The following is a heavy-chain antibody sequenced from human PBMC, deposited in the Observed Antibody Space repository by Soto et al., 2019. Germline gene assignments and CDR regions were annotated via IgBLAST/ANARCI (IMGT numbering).Heavy chain of an antibody. V-gene: IGHV3-30*18. CDR2: ISYDGSNK. J-gene: IGHJ4*02. Sequence: GGSLRLSCAASGFTFSSYGMHWVRQAPGKGLEWVAVISYDGSNKYYADSVKGRFTISRDNSKNTLYLQMNSLRAEDTAVYYCAKDQGLVVVTAIREEYFDYWGQGTLVTVSS. D-gene: IGHD2-21*02. CDR3: AKDQGLVVVTAIREEYFDY. CDR1: GFTFSSYG.